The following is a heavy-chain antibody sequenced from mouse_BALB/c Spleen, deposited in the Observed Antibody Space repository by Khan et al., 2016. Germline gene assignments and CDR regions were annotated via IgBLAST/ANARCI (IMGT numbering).Heavy chain of an antibody. CDR3: ARNSESYWFAY. CDR1: GYTFSNYW. D-gene: IGHD1-1*01. J-gene: IGHJ3*01. V-gene: IGHV1-9*01. CDR2: ILPGSGHT. Sequence: QVQLQQSGAELMKPGASMKISCKATGYTFSNYWIEWVRQRPGHGLEWIGEILPGSGHTNCNEKFKGKATFTAETSSNTAYMQLSSLTSEDSAVDYCARNSESYWFAYWGQGTLVTVSS.